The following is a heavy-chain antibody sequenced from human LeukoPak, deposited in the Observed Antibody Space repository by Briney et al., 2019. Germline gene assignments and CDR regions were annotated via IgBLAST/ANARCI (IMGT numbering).Heavy chain of an antibody. CDR2: ITGSGDIT. CDR3: AKQRIVTGYFYFDY. CDR1: GFTFDSYA. Sequence: GGSLRLSCAASGFTFDSYAFIWVRQAPGTGLEWVTEITGSGDITYYADSVKGRFTIPRDNPKKTLFLQMNTLRAEDTALYYCAKQRIVTGYFYFDYWGQGTLVTVSS. D-gene: IGHD3-9*01. J-gene: IGHJ4*02. V-gene: IGHV3-23*01.